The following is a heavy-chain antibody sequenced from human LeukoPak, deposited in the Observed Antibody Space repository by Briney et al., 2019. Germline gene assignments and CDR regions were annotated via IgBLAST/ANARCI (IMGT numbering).Heavy chain of an antibody. CDR2: ISSNGGST. CDR1: GFTFSSYA. D-gene: IGHD3-22*01. J-gene: IGHJ4*02. V-gene: IGHV3-64*01. Sequence: GGSLRLSCAASGFTFSSYAMSWVRQAPGKGLEYVSAISSNGGSTYYANSVKGRFTISRDNSKNTLYLQMGSLRAEDMAVYYRARGDPYYYDSSGYYAYWGQGTLVTVSS. CDR3: ARGDPYYYDSSGYYAY.